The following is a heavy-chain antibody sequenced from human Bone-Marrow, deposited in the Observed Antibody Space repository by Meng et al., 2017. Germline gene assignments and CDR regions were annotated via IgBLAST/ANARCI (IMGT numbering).Heavy chain of an antibody. D-gene: IGHD6-13*01. Sequence: SETLSPTCTVSGYSISSGYYWGWIRQPPGKGLEWTGSIYHSGSTYYNPSLKSRVTISVDTSKNQFSLKLSSVTAADTAVYYCARTPQIAAAGLLVDYWGQGTLVTVSS. CDR1: GYSISSGYY. CDR2: IYHSGST. CDR3: ARTPQIAAAGLLVDY. J-gene: IGHJ4*02. V-gene: IGHV4-38-2*02.